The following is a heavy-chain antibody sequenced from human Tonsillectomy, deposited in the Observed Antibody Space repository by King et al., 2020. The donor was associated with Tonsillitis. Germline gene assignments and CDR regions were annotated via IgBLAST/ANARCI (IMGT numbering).Heavy chain of an antibody. J-gene: IGHJ6*02. CDR1: GFSLSNARMG. CDR3: ARILKGGGSGPYCYGMDV. D-gene: IGHD2-15*01. CDR2: IFSNDEK. Sequence: VTLKESGPVLVKPPETLTLTCTVSGFSLSNARMGVSWIRQPPGKALEWLAHIFSNDEKSYSTSLKSRLTISKDTSKSQLVFIMNNTDPVDTATYYCARILKGGGSGPYCYGMDVWGQGTPVTVSS. V-gene: IGHV2-26*01.